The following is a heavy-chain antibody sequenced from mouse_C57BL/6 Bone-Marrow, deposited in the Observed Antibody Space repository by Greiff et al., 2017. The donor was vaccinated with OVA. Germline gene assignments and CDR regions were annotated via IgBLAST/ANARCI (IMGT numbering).Heavy chain of an antibody. J-gene: IGHJ2*01. CDR3: ARGSSWGYFDY. V-gene: IGHV1-81*01. CDR2: IYPRSGNT. D-gene: IGHD1-1*01. Sequence: QVQLQQSGAELARPGASVKLSCKASGYTFTSYGISWVKQRTGQGLEWIGEIYPRSGNTYYNEKFKGKVTLTADKSSSTAYIELRSLTSEDSAVYFCARGSSWGYFDYWGQGTTLTVSS. CDR1: GYTFTSYG.